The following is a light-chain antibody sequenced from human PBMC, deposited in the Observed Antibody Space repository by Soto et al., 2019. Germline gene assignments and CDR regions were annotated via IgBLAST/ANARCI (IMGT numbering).Light chain of an antibody. Sequence: EIVMTQSPVTLSVSPVERATLSCRASQSVSNYLAWYQQKPGQAPRLLMYDASNGATGIPARFSGSGSGTDFTLTISSLEPEDFALYYCQQRSGWPRTFGQGTKVDIK. CDR1: QSVSNY. CDR2: DAS. CDR3: QQRSGWPRT. J-gene: IGKJ1*01. V-gene: IGKV3-11*01.